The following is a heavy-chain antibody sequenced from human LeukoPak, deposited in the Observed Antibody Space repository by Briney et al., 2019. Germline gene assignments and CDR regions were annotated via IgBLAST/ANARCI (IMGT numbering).Heavy chain of an antibody. Sequence: ASVKVSCKASGYTFTSYAMHWVRQAPGQRLEWMGWINAGNGNTKYSQKFQGGVTITRDTSASTAYMELSSLRSEDTAVYYCARGQLWFGEFHFDYWGQGTLVTVSS. V-gene: IGHV1-3*01. CDR3: ARGQLWFGEFHFDY. J-gene: IGHJ4*02. CDR1: GYTFTSYA. D-gene: IGHD3-10*01. CDR2: INAGNGNT.